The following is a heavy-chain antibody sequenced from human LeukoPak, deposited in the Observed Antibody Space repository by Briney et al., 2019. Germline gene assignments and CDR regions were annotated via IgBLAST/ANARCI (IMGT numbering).Heavy chain of an antibody. CDR3: ARGAIPYGYSGYDYLDY. D-gene: IGHD5-12*01. Sequence: GRFLSLSCAASGFTFSTYAMHWLRQAPGKGLEWVAVISYDDRHKYYADSVKGRFTISRDISRNTLFLQMDSLRPEDTAVYYCARGAIPYGYSGYDYLDYWGPGTLVTVSS. CDR1: GFTFSTYA. J-gene: IGHJ4*02. CDR2: ISYDDRHK. V-gene: IGHV3-30*01.